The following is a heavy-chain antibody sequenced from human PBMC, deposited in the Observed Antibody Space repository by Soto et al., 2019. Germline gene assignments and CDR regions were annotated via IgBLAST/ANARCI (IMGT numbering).Heavy chain of an antibody. CDR3: ARAYDILTGSEYRPPYYY. CDR1: GFTFSSYA. Sequence: QVQLVESGGGVVQPGRSLRLSCAASGFTFSSYAMHWVRQAPGKGLEWVAVISYDGSNKYYADSVKGRFTISRDNSKNTLYLQMNSLRAEDTAVYYCARAYDILTGSEYRPPYYYWGQGTLVTVSS. D-gene: IGHD3-9*01. J-gene: IGHJ4*02. V-gene: IGHV3-30-3*01. CDR2: ISYDGSNK.